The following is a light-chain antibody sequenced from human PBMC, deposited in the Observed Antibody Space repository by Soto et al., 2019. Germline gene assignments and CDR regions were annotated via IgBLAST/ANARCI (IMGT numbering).Light chain of an antibody. V-gene: IGLV2-11*01. CDR2: DVS. Sequence: QSALTQPRSVSGSPGQSVTISCTGTSSDVGGYNYVSWYQQHPGKAPKLMIYDVSKRRSGVPDRFSGSKSGNTASLTISGLQAEYEADYYCCSYALFGGGTKLTVL. CDR1: SSDVGGYNY. J-gene: IGLJ2*01. CDR3: CSYAL.